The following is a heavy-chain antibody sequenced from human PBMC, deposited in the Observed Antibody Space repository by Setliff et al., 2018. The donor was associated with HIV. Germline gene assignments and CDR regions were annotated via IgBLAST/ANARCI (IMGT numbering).Heavy chain of an antibody. Sequence: PGESLKISCAASGFTFSNYAMHWVRQAPGKGLEWLAVISYDGSDKYYADSVKGRFTISRDNSKNTLYLQMNSLRAEDTAVYYCARDLYPLTTRYSFDYWGQGTLVTVSS. CDR2: ISYDGSDK. CDR1: GFTFSNYA. CDR3: ARDLYPLTTRYSFDY. J-gene: IGHJ4*02. D-gene: IGHD4-17*01. V-gene: IGHV3-30*01.